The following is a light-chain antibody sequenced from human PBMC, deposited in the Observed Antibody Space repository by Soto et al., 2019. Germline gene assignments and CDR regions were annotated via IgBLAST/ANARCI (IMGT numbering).Light chain of an antibody. CDR1: SSDVGGYKY. Sequence: QSALTQPASVSGSPGQSITISCTGTSSDVGGYKYVSWYQQHPGKAPKLMIYEVSYRPSGVSNRFSGSKSGNTAALTISGLQAEDEADYFCTSYTSNNNLNFLFGEGTKLTVL. CDR2: EVS. CDR3: TSYTSNNNLNFL. V-gene: IGLV2-14*01. J-gene: IGLJ2*01.